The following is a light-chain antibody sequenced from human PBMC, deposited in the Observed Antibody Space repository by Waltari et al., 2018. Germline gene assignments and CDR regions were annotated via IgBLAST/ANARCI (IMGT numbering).Light chain of an antibody. Sequence: DIVVIQSPDSLAVSLGERASLNCTSSQTVYSRSINNNYVGWYQQKPGQPPKLLIYWASTRESGVPDRFSGSGSGTDFTLTISSLHAEDVTVYYCQQYYTTPPTFGPETRVYI. V-gene: IGKV4-1*01. CDR1: QTVYSRSINNNY. CDR2: WAS. J-gene: IGKJ3*01. CDR3: QQYYTTPPT.